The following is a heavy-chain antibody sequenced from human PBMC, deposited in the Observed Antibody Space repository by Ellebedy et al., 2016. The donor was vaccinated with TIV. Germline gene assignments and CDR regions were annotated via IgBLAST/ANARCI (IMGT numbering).Heavy chain of an antibody. D-gene: IGHD4-23*01. J-gene: IGHJ4*02. CDR3: SFKGVATRVN. V-gene: IGHV3-23*01. Sequence: PGGSLRLSCAAYAFTFTNYAMNWGRQAPGKGLDGVSAVSNSGDSTYYADSVKGRFTISRDNSKNTLYLQMISLRAEDTAVYYCSFKGVATRVNWGQGTLVTVSS. CDR2: VSNSGDST. CDR1: AFTFTNYA.